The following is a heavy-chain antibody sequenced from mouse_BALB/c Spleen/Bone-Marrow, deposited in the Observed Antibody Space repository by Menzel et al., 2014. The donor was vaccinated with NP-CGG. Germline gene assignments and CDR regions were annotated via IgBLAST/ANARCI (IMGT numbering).Heavy chain of an antibody. D-gene: IGHD2-14*01. J-gene: IGHJ2*01. CDR2: IHPNSGNT. CDR3: SRPHRYAYYFDY. V-gene: IGHV1S130*01. Sequence: QVQLKESGSVLVRPGASVQLSCKASGYTFTSSWMHWAKQRPGQGLEWIGEIHPNSGNTNYNEKFKGKATLTVDTSSSTAYVDLSIITSEDSAVYYCSRPHRYAYYFDYWGQGTTLPVSS. CDR1: GYTFTSSW.